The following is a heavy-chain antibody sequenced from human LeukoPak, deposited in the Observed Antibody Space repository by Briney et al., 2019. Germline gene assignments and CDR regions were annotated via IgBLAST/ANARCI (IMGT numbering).Heavy chain of an antibody. CDR2: ISGSGGST. V-gene: IGHV3-23*01. D-gene: IGHD2-15*01. CDR1: GFTFSSYA. CDR3: AKVLAEVVVVAASYYYYYGMDV. J-gene: IGHJ6*02. Sequence: PGGSLRLSCAASGFTFSSYAMSWVRQAPGKGLEWVSAISGSGGSTYYADSVKGRFTISRDNSKNTLYLQMNSLRAEDTAVYYCAKVLAEVVVVAASYYYYYGMDVWGQGTTVTVSS.